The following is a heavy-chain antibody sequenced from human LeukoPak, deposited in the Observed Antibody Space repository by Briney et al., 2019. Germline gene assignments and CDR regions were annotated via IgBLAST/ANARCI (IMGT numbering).Heavy chain of an antibody. CDR2: ISGDGATT. CDR3: VRDRDTGAYAAGFDY. CDR1: GFTFDDYG. D-gene: IGHD6-13*01. J-gene: IGHJ4*02. Sequence: RPGGSLRLSCAGSGFTFDDYGMSWVRQAPGKGLEWVSLISGDGATTYYADSVKGRFNISRDNAKNTLYLQMNSLRAEDTAVYYCVRDRDTGAYAAGFDYWGQGTLATVSS. V-gene: IGHV3-20*04.